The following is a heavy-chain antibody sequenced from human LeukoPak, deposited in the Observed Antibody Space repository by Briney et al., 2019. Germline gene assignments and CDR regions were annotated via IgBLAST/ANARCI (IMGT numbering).Heavy chain of an antibody. V-gene: IGHV4-4*07. CDR1: GGSISSYY. CDR2: IYTSGST. J-gene: IGHJ6*03. Sequence: SETLSLTCTVSGGSISSYYWSWIRQPAGKGLEWTGRIYTSGSTNYNPSLKSRVTMSVDTSKNQFSVKLSSVTAADTAVYYCARTGGYYDFWSGYPTYYYYYYYMDVWGKGTTVTVSS. CDR3: ARTGGYYDFWSGYPTYYYYYYYMDV. D-gene: IGHD3-3*01.